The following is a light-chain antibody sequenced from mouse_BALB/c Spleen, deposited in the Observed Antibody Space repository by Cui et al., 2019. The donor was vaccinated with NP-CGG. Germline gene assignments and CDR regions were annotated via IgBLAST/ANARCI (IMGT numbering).Light chain of an antibody. Sequence: QAVVTQESALTTSPGETVTLTCRSSTGAVTTSNYANWVQEKPDHLFTGLIGGTKNRAPGVPARFSGSLIGDKAALTITGAQTEDEAKYFCALWYSNHWVFGGGTELTVL. J-gene: IGLJ1*01. CDR3: ALWYSNHWV. V-gene: IGLV1*01. CDR2: GTK. CDR1: TGAVTTSNY.